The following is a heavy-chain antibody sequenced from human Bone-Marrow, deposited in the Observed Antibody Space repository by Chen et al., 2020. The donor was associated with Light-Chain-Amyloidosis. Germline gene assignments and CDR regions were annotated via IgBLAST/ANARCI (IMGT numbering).Heavy chain of an antibody. CDR3: ARGRDYYDSSGYSYYFDY. J-gene: IGHJ4*02. D-gene: IGHD3-22*01. CDR1: GGSISSGGYY. CDR2: IYYSGST. Sequence: QMQESGPGLVKPSQTLSLTCTVSGGSISSGGYYWSWIRQHPGKGLEWIGYIYYSGSTYYNPSLKSRVTISVDTSKNQFSLKLSSVTAADTAVYYCARGRDYYDSSGYSYYFDYWGQGTLVTVSS. V-gene: IGHV4-31*03.